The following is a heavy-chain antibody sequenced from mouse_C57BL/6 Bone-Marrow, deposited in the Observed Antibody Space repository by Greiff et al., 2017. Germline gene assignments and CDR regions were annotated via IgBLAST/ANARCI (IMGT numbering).Heavy chain of an antibody. Sequence: EVKLMESGGGLVQPGGSLKLSCAASGFTFSDYGMAWVRQAPRKGPEWVAFISNLAYSIYYADTVKGRFTFSRENAKITLYLVMSSLRSEDTAFYYCARADSSYNYAMAYWGQGTSVTVSA. J-gene: IGHJ4*01. CDR3: ARADSSYNYAMAY. V-gene: IGHV5-15*01. CDR2: ISNLAYSI. D-gene: IGHD1-1*01. CDR1: GFTFSDYG.